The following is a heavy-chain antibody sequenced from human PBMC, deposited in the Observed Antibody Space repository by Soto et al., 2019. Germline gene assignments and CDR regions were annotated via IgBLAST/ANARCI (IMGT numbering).Heavy chain of an antibody. CDR2: INHSGST. J-gene: IGHJ4*02. CDR1: GGPFSGSY. D-gene: IGHD3-16*02. CDR3: ARNHYDYVWGSYRPLGFDY. Sequence: PSETLSLTCAVYGGPFSGSYWSWIRQPPGKGLEWIGEINHSGSTNYNPSLKSRVTISVDTSKNQFSLKLSSVTAADTAVYYCARNHYDYVWGSYRPLGFDYWGQGTPVTVSS. V-gene: IGHV4-34*01.